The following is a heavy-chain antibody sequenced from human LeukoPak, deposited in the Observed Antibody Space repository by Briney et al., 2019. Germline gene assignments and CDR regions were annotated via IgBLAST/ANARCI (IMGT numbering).Heavy chain of an antibody. D-gene: IGHD1-26*01. CDR1: GLIFKDAW. Sequence: GGSLRLSCAASGLIFKDAWMTWVRQAPGKGLEWISYINSISDTIYYADSVKGRFTISRDSSKNTLFLHMNTLRAEDTAIYYCAKDRTVGASYWYFDLWGRGTLVTVSS. CDR2: INSISDTI. J-gene: IGHJ2*01. V-gene: IGHV3-48*01. CDR3: AKDRTVGASYWYFDL.